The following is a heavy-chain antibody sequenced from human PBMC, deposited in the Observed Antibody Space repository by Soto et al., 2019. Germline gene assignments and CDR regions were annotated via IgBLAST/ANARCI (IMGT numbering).Heavy chain of an antibody. Sequence: GGSLRLSCAASRFTFSSYAMSWVRQAPGKGLEWVSAISGSGGSTYYADSVKGRFTISRDNSKNTLYLQMNSLRAADTAVYYCAKAQAAAGIPLPDYYYGMDVWGQGTTVTVAS. CDR2: ISGSGGST. V-gene: IGHV3-23*01. J-gene: IGHJ6*02. CDR3: AKAQAAAGIPLPDYYYGMDV. D-gene: IGHD6-13*01. CDR1: RFTFSSYA.